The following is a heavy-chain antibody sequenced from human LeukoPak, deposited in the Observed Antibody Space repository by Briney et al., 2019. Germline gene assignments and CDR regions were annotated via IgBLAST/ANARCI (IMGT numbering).Heavy chain of an antibody. CDR3: ARGSSLGGSPVLD. V-gene: IGHV4-30-2*01. CDR2: IYHSGST. Sequence: PSQTLSLTCAVSGGSISSGGYSWSWIRQPSGKGLEWIGYIYHSGSTYYNPSLKSRVTISVDRSKNQFSLKLSSVTAADTAVYYCARGSSLGGSPVLDWGQGTLVTVSS. CDR1: GGSISSGGYS. D-gene: IGHD1-26*01. J-gene: IGHJ4*02.